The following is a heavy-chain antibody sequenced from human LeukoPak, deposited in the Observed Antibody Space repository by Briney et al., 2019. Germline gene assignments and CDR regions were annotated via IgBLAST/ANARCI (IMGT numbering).Heavy chain of an antibody. CDR3: ARDQTYSGSGIYTYFDY. CDR1: GGSISSGGYS. D-gene: IGHD3-10*01. Sequence: SQTLSLTCAVSGGSISSGGYSWSWIRQPAGKGLEWIGRIYTSGSTNYNPSLRSRVTISADTSKNHFSLKLTSVTAADTAVYYCARDQTYSGSGIYTYFDYWGQGILVTVSS. J-gene: IGHJ4*02. V-gene: IGHV4-61*02. CDR2: IYTSGST.